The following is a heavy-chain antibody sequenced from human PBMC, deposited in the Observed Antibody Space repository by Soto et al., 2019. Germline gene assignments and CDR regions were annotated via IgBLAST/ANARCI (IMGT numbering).Heavy chain of an antibody. Sequence: PGGSLRLSCSASGFTFSTYAMHWVRQAPGRGLQYVSSISSNGGSTYYPDSVKGRFTISRDNSKNTPYLQMSSLRAEDTAVYYCVKDRWIDYWGQGTLVTVSS. CDR1: GFTFSTYA. CDR2: ISSNGGST. D-gene: IGHD3-16*02. J-gene: IGHJ4*02. CDR3: VKDRWIDY. V-gene: IGHV3-64D*06.